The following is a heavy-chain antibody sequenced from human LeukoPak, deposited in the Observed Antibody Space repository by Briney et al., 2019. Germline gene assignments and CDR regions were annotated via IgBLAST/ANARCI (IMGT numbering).Heavy chain of an antibody. V-gene: IGHV3-23*01. Sequence: PGGSLRVLCVLSGFTFRSFAMHWVRQAPGKGPEWVSGISATGGTTYYADSVKGRFTVSRDNSNNTLYLQMSGLRADDTAIYYCAKDGDGSTTWFGFRGSFDYWGQGALVTVSS. CDR2: ISATGGTT. CDR3: AKDGDGSTTWFGFRGSFDY. D-gene: IGHD3-10*01. J-gene: IGHJ4*02. CDR1: GFTFRSFA.